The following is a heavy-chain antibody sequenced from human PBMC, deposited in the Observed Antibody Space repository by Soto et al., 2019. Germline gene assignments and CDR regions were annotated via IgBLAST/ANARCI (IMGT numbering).Heavy chain of an antibody. Sequence: QVQLVESGGGVVQPGRSLRLSCAASGFTFSSYAMHWVRQAPGKGLEWVAVISYDGSNKYYADSMKGRFTISRDNSKNTLYLQMNSLRAEDTAVYYCARSMIVVAYFDYWGQGTLVTVSS. J-gene: IGHJ4*02. D-gene: IGHD3-22*01. CDR1: GFTFSSYA. CDR2: ISYDGSNK. V-gene: IGHV3-30-3*01. CDR3: ARSMIVVAYFDY.